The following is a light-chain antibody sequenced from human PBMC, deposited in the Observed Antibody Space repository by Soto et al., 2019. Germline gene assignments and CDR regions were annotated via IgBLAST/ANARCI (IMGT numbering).Light chain of an antibody. CDR2: GNS. CDR3: QSYDSSPSGLYV. V-gene: IGLV1-40*01. J-gene: IGLJ1*01. CDR1: SSNIGAGYD. Sequence: QSALTQPPSVSGAPGQRVIISCTGSSSNIGAGYDVHWYQQLPGTAPKLLIYGNSNRPSGVPDRFSGSKSGTSASLAITGLQAEDEADYYCQSYDSSPSGLYVFGTGTKVTVL.